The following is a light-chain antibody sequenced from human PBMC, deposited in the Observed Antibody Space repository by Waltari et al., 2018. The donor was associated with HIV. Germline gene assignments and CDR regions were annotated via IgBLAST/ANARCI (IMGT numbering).Light chain of an antibody. CDR2: AGS. J-gene: IGKJ5*01. CDR1: RDISNY. CDR3: QHYYPSPPIT. Sequence: DIQMTQSPSSLSASVGDRVTITCRASRDISNYIAWYQQQPGKAPKLLLYAGSRLDSGVPSRFSDSGSGTDYSLTISGLQPEDFATYYCQHYYPSPPITFGQGTRLEIK. V-gene: IGKV1-NL1*01.